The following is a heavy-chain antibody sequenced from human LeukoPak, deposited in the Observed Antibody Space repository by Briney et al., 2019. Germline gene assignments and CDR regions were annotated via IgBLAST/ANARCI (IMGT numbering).Heavy chain of an antibody. CDR1: GGSISSYY. J-gene: IGHJ6*02. Sequence: SETLSLTCTVPGGSISSYYWSWIRQPPGKGLEWIGYIYYSGSTNYNPSLKSRVTISVDTSKNQFSLKLSSVTAADTALYYCARSIAYYYDSSGYYYYYYGMDVWGQGTTVTVSS. CDR3: ARSIAYYYDSSGYYYYYYGMDV. V-gene: IGHV4-59*01. CDR2: IYYSGST. D-gene: IGHD3-22*01.